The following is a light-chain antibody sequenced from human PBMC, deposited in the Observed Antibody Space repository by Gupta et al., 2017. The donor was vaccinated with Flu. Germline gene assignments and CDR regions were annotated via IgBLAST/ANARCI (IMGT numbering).Light chain of an antibody. CDR2: EVR. Sequence: QSALTQPASVSGSPGQSITISCTGTSSDVGGYNYVSWYQQHPGKAPKLMVYEVRNRTAGVANRFSGSKAGNTASLTISGRQAEDEADYYCSSYTSSSTLVFGGGTKLTAL. J-gene: IGLJ2*01. CDR1: SSDVGGYNY. V-gene: IGLV2-14*01. CDR3: SSYTSSSTLV.